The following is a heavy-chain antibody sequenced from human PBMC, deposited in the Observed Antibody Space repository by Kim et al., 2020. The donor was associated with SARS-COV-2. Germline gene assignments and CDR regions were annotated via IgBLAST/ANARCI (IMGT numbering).Heavy chain of an antibody. CDR3: ARGRIAVAGSWFDP. J-gene: IGHJ5*02. V-gene: IGHV4-34*01. D-gene: IGHD6-19*01. Sequence: NPSLKSRVTISVDPSKNQFSLKLSSVTAADTAVYYCARGRIAVAGSWFDPWGQGTLVTVSS.